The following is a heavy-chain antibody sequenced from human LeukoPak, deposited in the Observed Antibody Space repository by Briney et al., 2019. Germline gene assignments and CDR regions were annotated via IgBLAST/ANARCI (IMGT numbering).Heavy chain of an antibody. CDR2: IYNTGST. CDR3: ARDPIAYCGADCYSD. D-gene: IGHD2-21*02. J-gene: IGHJ4*02. CDR1: GDSISIYY. Sequence: SETLSLTCSVSGDSISIYYWSWIRQPPGKGLEWIGYIYNTGSTDYNPSLKSRVTISVDTSKNQFSLKLTSVTAADTAVYYCARDPIAYCGADCYSDWGQGTLVTVSS. V-gene: IGHV4-59*12.